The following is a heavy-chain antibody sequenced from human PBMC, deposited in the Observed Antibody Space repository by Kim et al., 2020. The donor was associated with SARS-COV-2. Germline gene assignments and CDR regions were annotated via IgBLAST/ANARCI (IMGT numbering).Heavy chain of an antibody. D-gene: IGHD4-17*01. CDR3: ARDRGYGDDTFDY. Sequence: NYAQKLKGRVTLTTDTSTSTAFLELGSLRSDDTAVYFCARDRGYGDDTFDYWGQGTLVTVSS. V-gene: IGHV1-18*01. J-gene: IGHJ4*02.